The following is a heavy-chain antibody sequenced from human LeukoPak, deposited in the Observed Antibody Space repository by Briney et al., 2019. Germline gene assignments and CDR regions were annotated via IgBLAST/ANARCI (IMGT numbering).Heavy chain of an antibody. CDR1: GFTVSSNY. V-gene: IGHV3-66*01. CDR3: ARGPRGWYGLDY. D-gene: IGHD6-19*01. Sequence: GGSLRLSCAASGFTVSSNYMSWVRQAPGKGLEWVSVIYSGGGTYYADSVKGRFTISRDNAKNTLYLQMNSLGAEDTAVYYCARGPRGWYGLDYWGQGTLVTVSS. J-gene: IGHJ4*02. CDR2: IYSGGGT.